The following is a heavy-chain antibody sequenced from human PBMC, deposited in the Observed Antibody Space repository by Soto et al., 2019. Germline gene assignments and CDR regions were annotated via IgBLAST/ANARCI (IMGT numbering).Heavy chain of an antibody. D-gene: IGHD3-16*01. Sequence: SETLSLTCTVSGDSIRNSFWCWVRQPPGQGLEWICLVHNTGNTSYNPSLATRGTMLIDASATHFSLTLTFVTPADAAIYYCARGRYDHVDHHFGHLFDSWGQGTLVTVSS. CDR1: GDSIRNSF. CDR2: VHNTGNT. V-gene: IGHV4-59*01. J-gene: IGHJ4*02. CDR3: ARGRYDHVDHHFGHLFDS.